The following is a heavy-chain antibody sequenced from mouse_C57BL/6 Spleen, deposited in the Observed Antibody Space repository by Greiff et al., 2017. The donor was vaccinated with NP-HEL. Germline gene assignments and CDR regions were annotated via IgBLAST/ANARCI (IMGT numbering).Heavy chain of an antibody. Sequence: QVQLQQPGAELVKPGASVKLSCKASGYTFTSYWMQWVKQRPGQGLEWIGEIDPSDSYTNYNQKFKGKATLTVDTSSSTAYMQLSSLTSEDSAVYYCARVWDRGYFDYWGQGTTLTVSS. V-gene: IGHV1-50*01. CDR2: IDPSDSYT. J-gene: IGHJ2*01. D-gene: IGHD4-1*01. CDR1: GYTFTSYW. CDR3: ARVWDRGYFDY.